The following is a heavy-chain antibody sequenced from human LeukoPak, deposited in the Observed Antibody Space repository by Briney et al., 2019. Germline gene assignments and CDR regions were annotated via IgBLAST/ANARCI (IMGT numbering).Heavy chain of an antibody. D-gene: IGHD4-17*01. J-gene: IGHJ5*02. CDR1: GFTFSSYA. Sequence: GGSLRLSCAASGFTFSSYAMSWVRQAPGKGLEWVSAISGSGGSTYYADSVKGRFTISRDNSKNTLYLQMNSLRAEDTAVYYCAKVKTTVTIPSLLGGSVNWFDPWGQGTLVTVSS. CDR3: AKVKTTVTIPSLLGGSVNWFDP. CDR2: ISGSGGST. V-gene: IGHV3-23*01.